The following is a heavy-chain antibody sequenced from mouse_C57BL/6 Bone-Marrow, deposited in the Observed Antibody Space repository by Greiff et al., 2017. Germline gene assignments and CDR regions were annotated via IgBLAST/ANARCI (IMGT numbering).Heavy chain of an antibody. CDR3: ARLGRGFAY. J-gene: IGHJ3*01. V-gene: IGHV1-82*01. CDR1: GYAFSSSW. Sequence: VQLQQSGPELVKPGASVKLSCKASGYAFSSSWMNWVKQRPGKGLEWIGRLYPGDGDTNYNGKFKGKATLTADKSSSTAYMQLSSLTSEDSAVYFCARLGRGFAYGGQGTLVTVSA. CDR2: LYPGDGDT. D-gene: IGHD3-3*01.